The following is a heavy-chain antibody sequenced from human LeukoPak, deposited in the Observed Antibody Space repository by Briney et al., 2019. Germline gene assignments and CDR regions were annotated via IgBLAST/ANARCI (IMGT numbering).Heavy chain of an antibody. V-gene: IGHV3-7*01. J-gene: IGHJ4*02. CDR1: GFTFSSNW. D-gene: IGHD2-2*01. Sequence: GGSLRLSCAASGFTFSSNWMSWVRQAPGKGLEWVAKIKQDGSEKYYVDSVKGRFTISRDNAKNSLYLQMNSLRAEDTAVYYCARRYCSSTSCPEFDYWGQGTLVTVSS. CDR3: ARRYCSSTSCPEFDY. CDR2: IKQDGSEK.